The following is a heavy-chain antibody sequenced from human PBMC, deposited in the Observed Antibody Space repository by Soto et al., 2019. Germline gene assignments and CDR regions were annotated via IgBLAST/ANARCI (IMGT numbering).Heavy chain of an antibody. CDR2: INHSGST. CDR1: GGSFSGYY. J-gene: IGHJ3*02. D-gene: IGHD5-12*01. V-gene: IGHV4-34*01. Sequence: SETLSLTCAVYGGSFSGYYWSWIRQPPGKGLEWIGEINHSGSTNYNPSLKSRVTISVDTSKNQFSLKLSSVTAADTAVYYCARDGYNLNAFDIWGQGTMVTVSS. CDR3: ARDGYNLNAFDI.